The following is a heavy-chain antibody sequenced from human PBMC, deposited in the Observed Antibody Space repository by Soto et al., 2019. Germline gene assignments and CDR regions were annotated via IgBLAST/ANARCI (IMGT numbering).Heavy chain of an antibody. CDR1: GGSISSYY. Sequence: SETLSLTCTVSGGSISSYYWSWIRQPPGKGLEWIGYIYYSGSTNYNPSLKGRVTISVDTSKNRFSLKLSSVTAADTAVYYCAREGVARIYGMDVWGQGTTVTVS. D-gene: IGHD5-12*01. CDR3: AREGVARIYGMDV. CDR2: IYYSGST. V-gene: IGHV4-59*01. J-gene: IGHJ6*02.